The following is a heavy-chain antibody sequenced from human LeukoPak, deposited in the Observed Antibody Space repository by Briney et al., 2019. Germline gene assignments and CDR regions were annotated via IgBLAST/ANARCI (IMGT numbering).Heavy chain of an antibody. J-gene: IGHJ4*02. V-gene: IGHV4-59*01. CDR1: GGSISSYY. CDR3: ARLRVGATIIDY. CDR2: IYYSGST. D-gene: IGHD1-26*01. Sequence: SETLSLTCTVSGGSISSYYWSWIRQPPGKGPEWIGYIYYSGSTNYNPSLKSRVTISVDTSKNQFSLKLSSVTAADTAVYYCARLRVGATIIDYWGQGTLVTVSS.